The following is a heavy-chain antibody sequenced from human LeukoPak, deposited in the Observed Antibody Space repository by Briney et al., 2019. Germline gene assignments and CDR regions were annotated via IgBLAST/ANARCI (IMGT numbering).Heavy chain of an antibody. V-gene: IGHV1-24*01. CDR3: ATEPPRGVTPRGSGMDV. J-gene: IGHJ6*02. Sequence: ASVKVSCKVSGYTLTELSMHWVRQAPGKGPEWMGGFDPEDGETIYAQKFQGRVTMTEDTSTDTAYMELSSLRSEDTAVYYCATEPPRGVTPRGSGMDVCGQGTTVTVSS. D-gene: IGHD3-10*01. CDR2: FDPEDGET. CDR1: GYTLTELS.